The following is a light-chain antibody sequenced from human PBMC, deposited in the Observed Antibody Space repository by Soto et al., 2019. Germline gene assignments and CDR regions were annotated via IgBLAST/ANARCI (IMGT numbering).Light chain of an antibody. CDR2: DAS. CDR1: QSISSR. V-gene: IGKV1-5*01. CDR3: QQYNSYSLT. Sequence: DIQMTQSPSTLSASVGDRVTITCRASQSISSRLAWYQQKPGRAPKLLTYDASNLESGVPSRFSGSASGTEFTLTISSLQPDDFATYYCQQYNSYSLTFGGGTKVDIK. J-gene: IGKJ4*01.